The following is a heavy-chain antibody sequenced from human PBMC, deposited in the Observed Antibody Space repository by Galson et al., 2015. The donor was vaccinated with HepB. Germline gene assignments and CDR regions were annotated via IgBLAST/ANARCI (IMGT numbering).Heavy chain of an antibody. CDR3: ARGPEGTALYDY. Sequence: SLRLSCAASGFIFSDYAMTWVRQAPGKGLEWVSYIGSSSSLIYYADSVRDRFTVSRDNAKNSLYLQMNSLRAEDTAVYFCARGPEGTALYDYWGQGTLVTVSS. CDR2: IGSSSSLI. V-gene: IGHV3-48*01. CDR1: GFIFSDYA. D-gene: IGHD1-14*01. J-gene: IGHJ4*02.